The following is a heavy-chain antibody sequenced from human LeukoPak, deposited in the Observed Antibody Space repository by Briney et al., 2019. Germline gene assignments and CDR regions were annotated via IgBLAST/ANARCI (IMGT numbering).Heavy chain of an antibody. Sequence: PGGSLRLSCAASGFTVSSNYMSWVRQAPGKGLEWVSVIYSGGSTYYADSVKGRFTISRDNSKNTLYLQMNSLRAEDTAVYHCARDVRYYFDYWGQGTLVTVSS. CDR3: ARDVRYYFDY. CDR2: IYSGGST. V-gene: IGHV3-53*01. CDR1: GFTVSSNY. J-gene: IGHJ4*02.